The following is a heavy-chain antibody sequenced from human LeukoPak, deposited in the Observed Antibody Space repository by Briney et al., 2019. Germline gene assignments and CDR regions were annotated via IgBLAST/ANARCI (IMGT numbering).Heavy chain of an antibody. V-gene: IGHV3-7*01. CDR3: ARVPGVTRYFDA. CDR1: AFTFTCCW. D-gene: IGHD4-23*01. Sequence: GGSLRLSCAASAFTFTCCWMSWVRPTPGKGLEWVASIKQDGREKFYGDSGKGRFTISRDNAKNSLYLQVNSLRGEDTAVYYCARVPGVTRYFDAWGQGILVTVSS. CDR2: IKQDGREK. J-gene: IGHJ4*02.